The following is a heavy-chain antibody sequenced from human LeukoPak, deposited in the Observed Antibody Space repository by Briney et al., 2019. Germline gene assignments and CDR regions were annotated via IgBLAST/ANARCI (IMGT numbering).Heavy chain of an antibody. CDR2: INHSGST. V-gene: IGHV4-34*01. CDR3: AVRPGYGGLTIDY. J-gene: IGHJ4*02. CDR1: GGSFSGYY. D-gene: IGHD4-23*01. Sequence: SETLSLTCAVYGGSFSGYYWSWIRQPPGKGLEWIGEINHSGSTNYNPSLKSRVTISVDTFKNQFSLKLSSVTAADTAVYYCAVRPGYGGLTIDYWGQGTLVTVSS.